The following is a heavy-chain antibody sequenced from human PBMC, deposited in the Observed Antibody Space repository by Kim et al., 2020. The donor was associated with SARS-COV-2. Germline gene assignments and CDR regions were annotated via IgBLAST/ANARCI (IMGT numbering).Heavy chain of an antibody. D-gene: IGHD6-19*01. J-gene: IGHJ3*02. Sequence: SVKSGITISRDKSKNTLYLQMNSLRAEDTAMYYCARGPNSSGWYRFAFDIWGQGTMVTVSS. V-gene: IGHV3-53*01. CDR3: ARGPNSSGWYRFAFDI.